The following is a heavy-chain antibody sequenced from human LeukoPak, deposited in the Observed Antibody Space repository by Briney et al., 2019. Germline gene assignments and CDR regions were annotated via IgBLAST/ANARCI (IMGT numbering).Heavy chain of an antibody. CDR3: ARGPYYYGSGRPFDY. D-gene: IGHD3-10*01. CDR1: GGSFSGYY. J-gene: IGHJ4*02. CDR2: INHSGST. Sequence: SETLSLTCAVYGGSFSGYYWSWIRQPPGTGLEWIGEINHSGSTNYNPSLKSRVTISVDTSKNQFSLKLSSVTAADTAVYYCARGPYYYGSGRPFDYWGQGTLVTVSS. V-gene: IGHV4-34*01.